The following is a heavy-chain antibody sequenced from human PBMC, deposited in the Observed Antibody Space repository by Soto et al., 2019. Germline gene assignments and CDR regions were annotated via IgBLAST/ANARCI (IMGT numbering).Heavy chain of an antibody. V-gene: IGHV1-69*04. CDR2: IIPILGIA. Sequence: SVKVSCKASGGTFSSYTISWVRQAPGQGLEWMGRIIPILGIANYAQKFQGRVTITRDTSASTAYMEQSSLRSEDTAVYYCARDVAALDYWGQGTLVTVSS. J-gene: IGHJ4*02. CDR1: GGTFSSYT. CDR3: ARDVAALDY. D-gene: IGHD6-13*01.